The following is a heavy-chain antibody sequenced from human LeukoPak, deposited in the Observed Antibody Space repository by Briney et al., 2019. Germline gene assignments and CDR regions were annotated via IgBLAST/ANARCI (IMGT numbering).Heavy chain of an antibody. V-gene: IGHV3-48*01. CDR2: ISSSSSTI. J-gene: IGHJ5*02. CDR1: GFTFSSYS. CDR3: ARDPLHNWNDL. Sequence: PGGSLRLSCAASGFTFSSYSMNWVRQAPGKGLEWVSYISSSSSTIYYADSVKGRFTISRDNAKNSLYLQMNSLRAEDTAVYYCARDPLHNWNDLWGQGTLVTVSS.